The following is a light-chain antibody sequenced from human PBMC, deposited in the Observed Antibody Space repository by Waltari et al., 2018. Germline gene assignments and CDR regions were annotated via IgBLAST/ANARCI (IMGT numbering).Light chain of an antibody. J-gene: IGKJ5*01. Sequence: EIVLTQSPATLSLSPGERATLSCRASQGVRSYLAWYQQKPCQAPRLLIYDASNRATGIPAMFSGGGSGTDFTLTISSLEPEDFAVYYCQQRSNWPTFGQGTRLEIK. CDR1: QGVRSY. CDR3: QQRSNWPT. CDR2: DAS. V-gene: IGKV3-11*01.